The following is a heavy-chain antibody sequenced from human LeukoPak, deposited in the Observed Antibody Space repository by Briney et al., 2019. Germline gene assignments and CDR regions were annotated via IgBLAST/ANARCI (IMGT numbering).Heavy chain of an antibody. CDR1: GFTFSSYG. D-gene: IGHD3-3*01. CDR3: AKQSGITIFGVVNSHNWFDP. V-gene: IGHV3-30*02. Sequence: PGGSLRLSCAASGFTFSSYGMHWVRQAPGKGLEWVAFIRYDGSNKYYADSVKGRFTISRDNSKNTLYLQMNSLRAEDTAVYYCAKQSGITIFGVVNSHNWFDPWGQGTLVTVSS. J-gene: IGHJ5*02. CDR2: IRYDGSNK.